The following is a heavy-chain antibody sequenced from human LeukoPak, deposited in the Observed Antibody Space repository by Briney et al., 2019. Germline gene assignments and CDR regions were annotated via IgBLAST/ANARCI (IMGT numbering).Heavy chain of an antibody. CDR2: IGSSGADT. Sequence: GGSLSLSCAASGFTFSGYPMTWVRQAPGKGLEWVSGIGSSGADTYYADSVKGRFTISRDNSKNTLYLQMNSLRAEDRAVYYCARQSGRSGWYNDYWGQGTLVTVSS. CDR3: ARQSGRSGWYNDY. J-gene: IGHJ4*02. V-gene: IGHV3-23*01. D-gene: IGHD6-19*01. CDR1: GFTFSGYP.